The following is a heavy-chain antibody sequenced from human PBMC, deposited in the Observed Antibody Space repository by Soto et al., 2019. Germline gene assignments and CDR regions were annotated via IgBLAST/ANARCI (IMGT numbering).Heavy chain of an antibody. CDR1: GGSISSGGYY. Sequence: SETLSLTCTVSGGSISSGGYYWSWIRQHPGKGLEWIGYIYYSGSTYYNPSLKSRVTISVDTSKNQFSLKLSSVTAADTAVYYCARVFMYGSGSPHVFDPWGQGTLVTVSS. V-gene: IGHV4-31*03. J-gene: IGHJ5*02. CDR3: ARVFMYGSGSPHVFDP. CDR2: IYYSGST. D-gene: IGHD3-10*01.